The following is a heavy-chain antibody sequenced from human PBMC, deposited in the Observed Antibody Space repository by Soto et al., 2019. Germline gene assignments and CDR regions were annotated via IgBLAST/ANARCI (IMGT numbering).Heavy chain of an antibody. V-gene: IGHV1-2*02. CDR2: INPSSGGT. D-gene: IGHD6-6*01. CDR3: ASSAVYSSSSLPYYYGMDV. CDR1: GYTFTGYH. Sequence: QVQLVQSGAEVKKPGASVKVSCKTSGYTFTGYHMHWVRQAPGQGLEWMGWINPSSGGTNYAQKFQGTVTMTRDTSISTAYMELSRLRSDDTAVYYCASSAVYSSSSLPYYYGMDVWGQGTTVTVSS. J-gene: IGHJ6*02.